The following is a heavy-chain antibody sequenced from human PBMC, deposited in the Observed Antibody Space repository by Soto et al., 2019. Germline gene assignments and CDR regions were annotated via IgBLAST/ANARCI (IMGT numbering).Heavy chain of an antibody. V-gene: IGHV3-21*01. CDR1: AFTFSSYA. J-gene: IGHJ5*02. D-gene: IGHD3-3*01. CDR2: ISSSRSYI. CDR3: AREAPYYDFWSGAPFDP. Sequence: GGSLRLSCAASAFTFSSYAMNWVRQAPGKGLEWVSSISSSRSYIYYADSVKGRFTVSRDNAKNSLYLQMNSLRAEDTAVYYCAREAPYYDFWSGAPFDPWGQGTLVTVSS.